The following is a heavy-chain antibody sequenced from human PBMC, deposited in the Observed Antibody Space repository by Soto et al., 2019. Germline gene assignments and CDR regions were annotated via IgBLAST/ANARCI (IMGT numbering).Heavy chain of an antibody. D-gene: IGHD3-3*01. J-gene: IGHJ4*02. CDR3: AHRVLRTVFGLVTTTAIYFDF. CDR1: GLSLTTSGVG. Sequence: QITLNESGPPVVRPTETLTLTCRFSGLSLTTSGVGVGWIRQSPGKAPEWLALIYWDDDKRYSASLKSRLTITKDTSKNQVVLTVSDLDPTDRATYYCAHRVLRTVFGLVTTTAIYFDFWGQGTPVADSS. CDR2: IYWDDDK. V-gene: IGHV2-5*02.